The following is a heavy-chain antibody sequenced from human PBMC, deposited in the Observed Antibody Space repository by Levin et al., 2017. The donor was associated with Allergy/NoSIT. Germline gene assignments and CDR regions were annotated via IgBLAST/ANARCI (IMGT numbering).Heavy chain of an antibody. CDR3: ARGHLVGATTSAFDI. V-gene: IGHV5-51*01. CDR1: GYTFSTYW. Sequence: GESLKISCKGSGYTFSTYWIVWVRQMPGKGLEWMGIIYPGDSDTRYSPSFQGQVTISADKAFNTVYLQWSSLKASDTAMYYCARGHLVGATTSAFDIWGQGTVVTISS. CDR2: IYPGDSDT. J-gene: IGHJ3*02. D-gene: IGHD1-26*01.